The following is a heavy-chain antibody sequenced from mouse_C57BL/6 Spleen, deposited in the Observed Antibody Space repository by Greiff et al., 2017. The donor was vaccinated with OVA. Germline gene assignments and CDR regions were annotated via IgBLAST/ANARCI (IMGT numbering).Heavy chain of an antibody. J-gene: IGHJ3*01. Sequence: VKQRPGQGLEWIGRIHPSDSDTNYNQKFKGKATLTVDKSSSTAYMQLSSLTSEDSAVYYCATSYGNPFAYWGQGTLVTVSA. D-gene: IGHD2-10*01. CDR3: ATSYGNPFAY. V-gene: IGHV1-74*01. CDR2: IHPSDSDT.